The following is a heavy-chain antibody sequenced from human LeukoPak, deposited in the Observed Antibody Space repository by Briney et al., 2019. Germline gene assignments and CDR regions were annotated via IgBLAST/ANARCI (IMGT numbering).Heavy chain of an antibody. CDR3: ASGTGGMVYDY. V-gene: IGHV1-69*02. Sequence: VASVKVSCKASGVTFSSYTISWVRQAPGQGLEWMGRIIPILGIANYAQKFQGRVTITADKSTSTAYMELSSLRSEDTAVYYCASGTGGMVYDYWGQGTLVTVSS. D-gene: IGHD3/OR15-3a*01. J-gene: IGHJ4*02. CDR2: IIPILGIA. CDR1: GVTFSSYT.